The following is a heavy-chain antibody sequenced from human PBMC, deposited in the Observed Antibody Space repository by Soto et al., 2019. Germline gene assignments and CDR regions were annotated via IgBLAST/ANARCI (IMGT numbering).Heavy chain of an antibody. CDR3: ARDPFHTSGYDDC. D-gene: IGHD3-22*01. Sequence: GSLRLSCAASGFTYSTYTMHWVRQAPGKGLEWVAVISYDGSNKYYADSVKGRFTISRDNSKNTLYLQMNSLRAEDTAVYFCARDPFHTSGYDDCWGQGTLVTVSS. CDR2: ISYDGSNK. V-gene: IGHV3-30-3*01. CDR1: GFTYSTYT. J-gene: IGHJ4*02.